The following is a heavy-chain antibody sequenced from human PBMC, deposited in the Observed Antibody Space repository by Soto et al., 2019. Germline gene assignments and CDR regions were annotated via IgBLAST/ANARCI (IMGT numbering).Heavy chain of an antibody. V-gene: IGHV4-61*08. CDR3: ARDRHYYDNGGYYYHLDN. CDR1: GGSVSSDDYY. D-gene: IGHD3-22*01. Sequence: SETLSLTCTVSGGSVSSDDYYWSWIRQSPGKGLEWIGYIFYIGSTSYNPSLKSRVTISVDTSKNQFSLRLSSVTAADTAVYYCARDRHYYDNGGYYYHLDNWGQGTLVTVSS. J-gene: IGHJ4*02. CDR2: IFYIGST.